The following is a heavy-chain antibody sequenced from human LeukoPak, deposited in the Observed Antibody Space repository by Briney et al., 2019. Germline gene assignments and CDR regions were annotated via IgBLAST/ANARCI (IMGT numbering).Heavy chain of an antibody. CDR3: ARAVSGWFYFDY. Sequence: SETLSLTCTVSGGSISSSGYYWAWIRQPPGKGLEWIASIYYSGSRYYNPSLKSRVTISVDTSKNQFSLKLSSVTAADTAVFYCARAVSGWFYFDYWGQGTLVTVAS. J-gene: IGHJ4*02. V-gene: IGHV4-39*07. CDR1: GGSISSSGYY. D-gene: IGHD6-19*01. CDR2: IYYSGSR.